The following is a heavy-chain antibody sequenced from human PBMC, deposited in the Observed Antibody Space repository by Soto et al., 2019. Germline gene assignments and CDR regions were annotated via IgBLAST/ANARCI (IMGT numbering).Heavy chain of an antibody. CDR3: ARPEYSSSSYGMDV. D-gene: IGHD6-6*01. CDR2: ISSSSSTI. CDR1: GFTFSSYS. Sequence: EVQLVESGGGLVQPGGSLRLSCGASGFTFSSYSMNWVRQAPGKGLEWVSYISSSSSTIYYAESVKGRFTISRDNAKNSLYLQMNSLRDEDTAVYYCARPEYSSSSYGMDVWGQGTTVTVSS. J-gene: IGHJ6*02. V-gene: IGHV3-48*02.